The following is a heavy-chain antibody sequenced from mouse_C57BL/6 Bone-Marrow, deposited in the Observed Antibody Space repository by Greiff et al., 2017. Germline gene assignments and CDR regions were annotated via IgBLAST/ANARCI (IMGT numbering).Heavy chain of an antibody. CDR2: ISDGGSYT. D-gene: IGHD4-1*01. CDR3: ARGPLGRYYFDY. CDR1: GFTFSSYA. V-gene: IGHV5-4*03. J-gene: IGHJ2*01. Sequence: DVMLVESGGGLVKPGGSLKLSCAASGFTFSSYAMSWVRQTPEKRLEWVATISDGGSYTYYPDNVKGRFTIARDNAKNNLNLQMSHLKSEDTAMYYCARGPLGRYYFDYWGQGTTLTVSS.